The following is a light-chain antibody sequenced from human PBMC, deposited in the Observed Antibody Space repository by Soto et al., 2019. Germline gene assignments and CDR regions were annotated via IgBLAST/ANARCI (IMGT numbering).Light chain of an antibody. V-gene: IGKV1-5*03. CDR3: QQYSTFSP. J-gene: IGKJ4*02. Sequence: DIQMTQSPSTLSASVGDRVAITCRASQSINNLLAWYQQKPGKAPKLLIYKASSLESGVPSRFSGKGSGTEFTLTISSLQPDDFAAYYCQQYSTFSPFGGGTKVEIK. CDR1: QSINNL. CDR2: KAS.